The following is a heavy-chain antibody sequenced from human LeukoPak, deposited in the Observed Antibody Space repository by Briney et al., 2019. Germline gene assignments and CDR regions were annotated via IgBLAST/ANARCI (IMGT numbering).Heavy chain of an antibody. Sequence: PGGSLRLSCAASGFIFSSYWMSWVRQAPGKGLEWVANIKQDGSEKYYVDSVKGRFTISRDNAKNSLYLEMNSLRAEDTAVYYCARNMGDSSGYYGSYFDYWGKGPLVTVSS. D-gene: IGHD3-22*01. V-gene: IGHV3-7*01. J-gene: IGHJ4*02. CDR1: GFIFSSYW. CDR3: ARNMGDSSGYYGSYFDY. CDR2: IKQDGSEK.